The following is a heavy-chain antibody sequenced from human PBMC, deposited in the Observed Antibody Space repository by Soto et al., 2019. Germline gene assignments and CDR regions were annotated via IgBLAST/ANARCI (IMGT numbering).Heavy chain of an antibody. D-gene: IGHD6-19*01. CDR1: RFRFSAYG. CDR3: VKGGYKTGWPPFDH. V-gene: IGHV3-30*18. CDR2: ISDDEKTQ. Sequence: QVKLVESGGAVVQSGRSLRLSCTASRFRFSAYGMHWVRQAPGKGLEWVALISDDEKTQFFTDSVEGRFTISRDNSRKTLYLQMNSLRPEDTAVFYCVKGGYKTGWPPFDHWGHGTRVTVSS. J-gene: IGHJ4*01.